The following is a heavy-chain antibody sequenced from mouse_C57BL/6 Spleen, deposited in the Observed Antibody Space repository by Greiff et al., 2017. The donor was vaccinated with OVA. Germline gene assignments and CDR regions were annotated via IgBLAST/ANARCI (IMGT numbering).Heavy chain of an antibody. J-gene: IGHJ2*01. Sequence: VQLQQSGAELVRPGASVKLSCTASGYTFTDYYMHWVKQRPVQGLEWIGTIDPEDGGTNYTPKFKGKATLTADTSSNTAYLQLSSLTSEDSAVYYCAIATGDVDYWGQGTTVTVSA. CDR1: GYTFTDYY. V-gene: IGHV14-1*01. CDR2: IDPEDGGT. CDR3: AIATGDVDY.